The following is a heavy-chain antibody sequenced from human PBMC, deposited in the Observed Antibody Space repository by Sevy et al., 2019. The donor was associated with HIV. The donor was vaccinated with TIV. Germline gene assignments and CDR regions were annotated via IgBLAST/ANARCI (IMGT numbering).Heavy chain of an antibody. Sequence: ASVKVSCKASGYIFSGYYFYWVRQAPGQGLELMGWLNPESGDTNYARKFQGRVTMTRDTSVTTAYMTLSRLKSNDTALYYCARGPLVSYYDFWKRAPDYWDQGTLVTVSS. CDR3: ARGPLVSYYDFWKRAPDY. J-gene: IGHJ4*02. D-gene: IGHD3-3*01. V-gene: IGHV1-2*02. CDR2: LNPESGDT. CDR1: GYIFSGYY.